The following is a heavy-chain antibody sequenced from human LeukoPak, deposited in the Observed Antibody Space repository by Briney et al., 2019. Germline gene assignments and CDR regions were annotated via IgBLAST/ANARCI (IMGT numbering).Heavy chain of an antibody. D-gene: IGHD1-1*01. V-gene: IGHV3-7*01. CDR1: GFTFSSHW. J-gene: IGHJ5*02. CDR2: IKQDGSEK. CDR3: ARDLEHGIDP. Sequence: RGSLRLSCAASGFTFSSHWMSWVRQAPGKGLEWVANIKQDGSEKYYVDSVKGRFTISRDNAKNSLYLQMNSLRAEDTAVYYCARDLEHGIDPWGQGTLVTVSS.